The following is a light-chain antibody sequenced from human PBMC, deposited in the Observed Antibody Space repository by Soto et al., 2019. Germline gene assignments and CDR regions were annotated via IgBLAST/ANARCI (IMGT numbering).Light chain of an antibody. V-gene: IGKV2D-29*02. CDR1: QSLLHSDGKTY. J-gene: IGKJ5*01. CDR3: MQSMQLPIT. CDR2: EAN. Sequence: ILMTQSPISLLVTPGEPASISCRYSQSLLHSDGKTYLYWYLQKPGQSPQLLIYEANIRFSGVPDRFSGGGSGTDFTLKISRVQAEDVGLYYCMQSMQLPITFAQRARLAIK.